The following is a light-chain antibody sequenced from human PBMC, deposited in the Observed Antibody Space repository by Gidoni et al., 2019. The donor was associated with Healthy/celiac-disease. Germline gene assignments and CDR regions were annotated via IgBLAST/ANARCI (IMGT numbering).Light chain of an antibody. CDR3: QQSYSNSWT. CDR1: QSISSY. V-gene: IGKV1-39*01. J-gene: IGKJ1*01. CDR2: AAS. Sequence: DIQMTQSPSSLSAPVGDRVTITCRASQSISSYLNWYQQKPGKAPKLLIYAASSLQSGVPSRFSGSGSGTDFTLTISSLQPEDFATYYCQQSYSNSWTFGQGTKVEIK.